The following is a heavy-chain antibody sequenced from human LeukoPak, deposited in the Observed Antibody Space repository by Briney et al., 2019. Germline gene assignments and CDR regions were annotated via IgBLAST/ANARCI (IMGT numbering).Heavy chain of an antibody. V-gene: IGHV3-23*01. D-gene: IGHD5-12*01. J-gene: IGHJ4*02. Sequence: PGESLTLSCAVSGFTFSSYAMSWVRQAPGKGLEWVSAISGSGGSTYYPASVKGRFTISRDNYKNTLYLQMNSLRAEDTAVYYCAKRGVATILSAAPFDYWGQGTLVTVSS. CDR3: AKRGVATILSAAPFDY. CDR2: ISGSGGST. CDR1: GFTFSSYA.